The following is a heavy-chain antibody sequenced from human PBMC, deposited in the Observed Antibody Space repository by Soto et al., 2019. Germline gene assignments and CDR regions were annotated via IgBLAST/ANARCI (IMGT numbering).Heavy chain of an antibody. CDR2: IKQDGSEK. J-gene: IGHJ4*02. V-gene: IGHV3-7*01. Sequence: PGGSLRLSCAASGFTFSSYWMSGVRQDPGKGLEWVANIKQDGSEKYYVDSVKGRFTISRDNAKNSLYLQMNSLRAEDTAVYYCARSKDYDFWSGYRRYYFDYWGQGTLVTVSS. D-gene: IGHD3-3*01. CDR3: ARSKDYDFWSGYRRYYFDY. CDR1: GFTFSSYW.